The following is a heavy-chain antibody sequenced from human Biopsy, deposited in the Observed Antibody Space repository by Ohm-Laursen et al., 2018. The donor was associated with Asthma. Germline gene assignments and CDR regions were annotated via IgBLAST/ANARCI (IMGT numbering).Heavy chain of an antibody. CDR1: GFTFSNYA. CDR2: ITGRGGFT. J-gene: IGHJ4*02. CDR3: VNDERLYDGSDSKYLEPVPLDD. D-gene: IGHD4-11*01. V-gene: IGHV3-23*01. Sequence: SLRLSCTASGFTFSNYAMSWVRQAPGKGLEWVSGITGRGGFTYYADTVKGGFTISRDKSENTLYLQMNRLRAEDTTVYYFVNDERLYDGSDSKYLEPVPLDDWGQGTLVTVSS.